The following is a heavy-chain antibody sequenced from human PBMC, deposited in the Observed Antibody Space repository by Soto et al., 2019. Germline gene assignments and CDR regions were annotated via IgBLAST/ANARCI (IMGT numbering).Heavy chain of an antibody. CDR2: INHSGST. Sequence: SETLSLTCAVYGGSFSGYYWSWIRQPPGKGLEWIGEINHSGSTNYNPSLKSRVTISVDTSKNQFSLKLSSVTAADTAVYYCARVAPIVVGYYYYYYMDVWGKGTTVTVSS. J-gene: IGHJ6*03. D-gene: IGHD2-15*01. V-gene: IGHV4-34*01. CDR1: GGSFSGYY. CDR3: ARVAPIVVGYYYYYYMDV.